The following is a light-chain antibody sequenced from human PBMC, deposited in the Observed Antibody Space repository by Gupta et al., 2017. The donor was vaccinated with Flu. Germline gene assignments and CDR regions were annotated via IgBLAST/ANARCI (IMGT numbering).Light chain of an antibody. J-gene: IGLJ3*02. CDR3: ALFVATGAWV. V-gene: IGLV8-61*01. Sequence: QTVVTPEPSFSVSPGWTVRLTSGSTSGSVSTDLYPNWYQQTPGQAPRTLIYNTDSRSSGVPDRFSGSILGNRAALTITGAQAEDESDYYCALFVATGAWVFGGGTKLTVL. CDR2: NTD. CDR1: SGSVSTDLY.